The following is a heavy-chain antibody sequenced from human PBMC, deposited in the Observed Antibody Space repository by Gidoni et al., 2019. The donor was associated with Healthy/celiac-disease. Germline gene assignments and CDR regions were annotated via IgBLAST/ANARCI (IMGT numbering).Heavy chain of an antibody. CDR1: GFPFDDYA. J-gene: IGHJ4*02. CDR2: ISWNSGSI. V-gene: IGHV3-9*01. D-gene: IGHD3-16*01. Sequence: EVQLVESGGGLVQPGRSLRLSCAASGFPFDDYAMHWVRQAPGKGLEWVSGISWNSGSIGYADSVKGRFTISRDNAKNSLYLQMNSLRAEDTALYYCAKESDYVWGSYGAFDYWGQGTLVTVSS. CDR3: AKESDYVWGSYGAFDY.